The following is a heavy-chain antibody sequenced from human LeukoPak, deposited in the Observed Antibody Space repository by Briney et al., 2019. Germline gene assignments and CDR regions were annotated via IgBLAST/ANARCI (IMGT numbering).Heavy chain of an antibody. CDR1: GYTFTSYD. CDR2: ISAYNGNT. J-gene: IGHJ6*03. CDR3: ARGPIIDIVVIPAAADYYHMDV. Sequence: ASVKVSCKASGYTFTSYDINWVRQATGQGLEWMGWISAYNGNTGYAQKLQGRVTMTTDSSTSTAYMELRSLRSDDTAVYYCARGPIIDIVVIPAAADYYHMDVWGKGTTVTVSS. D-gene: IGHD2-2*01. V-gene: IGHV1-18*01.